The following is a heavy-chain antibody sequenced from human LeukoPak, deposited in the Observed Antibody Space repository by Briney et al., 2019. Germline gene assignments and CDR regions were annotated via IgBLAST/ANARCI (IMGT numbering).Heavy chain of an antibody. Sequence: ASVKVSCKASGGTFSTYAISWVRQAPGQGLEWMGGIIPIFGTANYAQKFQGRVTITADESTSTAYMELSSLRSEDTAVYYCARDPGCGGDCYSTRAGGYWGQGTLVTVSS. CDR2: IIPIFGTA. D-gene: IGHD2-21*01. CDR1: GGTFSTYA. V-gene: IGHV1-69*13. J-gene: IGHJ4*02. CDR3: ARDPGCGGDCYSTRAGGY.